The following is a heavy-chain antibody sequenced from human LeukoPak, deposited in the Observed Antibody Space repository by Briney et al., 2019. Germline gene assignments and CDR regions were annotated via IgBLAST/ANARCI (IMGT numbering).Heavy chain of an antibody. Sequence: PGRSLRLSRAASGFTFSDYYMSWIRQAPGKGLEWVSYISSSSSHTDYAESVKGRFTISRDNAKTSLYLQMNSLRVEDTAVYYCARVPSYGDYEVDYWGQGTLVTVSS. V-gene: IGHV3-11*06. D-gene: IGHD4-17*01. J-gene: IGHJ4*02. CDR2: ISSSSSHT. CDR1: GFTFSDYY. CDR3: ARVPSYGDYEVDY.